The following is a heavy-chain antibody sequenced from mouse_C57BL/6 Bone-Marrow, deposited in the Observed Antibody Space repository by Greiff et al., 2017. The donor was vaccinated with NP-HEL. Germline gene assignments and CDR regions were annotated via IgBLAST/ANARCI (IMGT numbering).Heavy chain of an antibody. J-gene: IGHJ2*01. CDR1: GYTFTDYY. CDR3: ARWDYGSSYEDY. D-gene: IGHD1-1*01. CDR2: INPYNGGT. Sequence: EVKLQQSGPVLVKPGASVKMSCKASGYTFTDYYMNWVKQSHGKSLEWIGVINPYNGGTSYNQKFKGKATLTVDKSSSTAYMELNSLTSEDSAVYYCARWDYGSSYEDYWGQGTTLTVSS. V-gene: IGHV1-19*01.